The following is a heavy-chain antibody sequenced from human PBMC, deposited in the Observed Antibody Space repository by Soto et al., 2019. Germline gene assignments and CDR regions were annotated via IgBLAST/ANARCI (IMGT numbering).Heavy chain of an antibody. Sequence: QVQLVQSGAEVKKPGASVKVSCKVSGYTFTSYAMHWVRQAPGQRLEWMGWINAGNGNTKYSQKFQGRVTITRDTSASTAYMELSSLRSEDTAVYYCARFDRYYDFWSGYHLDYWGQGTLVTVSS. D-gene: IGHD3-3*01. CDR2: INAGNGNT. J-gene: IGHJ4*02. V-gene: IGHV1-3*01. CDR1: GYTFTSYA. CDR3: ARFDRYYDFWSGYHLDY.